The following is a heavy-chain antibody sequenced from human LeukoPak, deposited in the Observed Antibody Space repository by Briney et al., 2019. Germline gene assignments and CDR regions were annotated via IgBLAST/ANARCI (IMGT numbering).Heavy chain of an antibody. CDR3: APLTTADAFDI. V-gene: IGHV4-59*01. Sequence: SETLSLTCTVSGGSISSYYWSWIRQPPGKGLEWIGYIYDSGSTNYNPSLKSRVTISVDTSKNQFSLKLSSVTAADTAVFHCAPLTTADAFDIWGQGTMVTVSS. D-gene: IGHD3-22*01. J-gene: IGHJ3*02. CDR2: IYDSGST. CDR1: GGSISSYY.